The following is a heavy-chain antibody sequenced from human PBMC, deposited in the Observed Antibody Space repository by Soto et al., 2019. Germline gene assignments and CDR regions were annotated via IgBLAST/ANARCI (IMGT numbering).Heavy chain of an antibody. CDR2: IYHSGST. D-gene: IGHD3-22*01. CDR3: AQDSMGSGGYYDY. J-gene: IGHJ4*02. CDR1: GYSISSGYY. V-gene: IGHV4-38-2*01. Sequence: SETLSLTCAVSGYSISSGYYWGWIRQPPGKGLEWIGSIYHSGSTYYNPSLKSRVTISVDTSKNQFSLKLSSVTAADTAVYYCAQDSMGSGGYYDYWGQETRVPVA.